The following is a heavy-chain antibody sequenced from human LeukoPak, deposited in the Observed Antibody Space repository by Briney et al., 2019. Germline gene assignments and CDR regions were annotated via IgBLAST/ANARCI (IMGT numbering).Heavy chain of an antibody. J-gene: IGHJ5*02. CDR1: GGSFSGYY. V-gene: IGHV4-34*01. D-gene: IGHD4-11*01. CDR3: ARDMTTWWYNWFDP. Sequence: PSETLSLTCAVYGGSFSGYYWSWIRQPPGKGLEWIGEINHSGSTNYNPSLKSRVTISVDTSKNQFSLKLSSVTAADTAVYYCARDMTTWWYNWFDPWGPGTLVTVSS. CDR2: INHSGST.